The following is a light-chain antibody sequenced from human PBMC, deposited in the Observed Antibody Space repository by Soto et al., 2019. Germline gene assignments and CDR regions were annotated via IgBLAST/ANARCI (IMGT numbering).Light chain of an antibody. Sequence: DIVMSQSPDSLAVSLGERATINCKSSQSVLYSSNNRNFLAWYPQKPGQAPKLLIYWASTRESGVPDRFSGSGSGTDFTLTISSLQAEDVAVYYCQQYYSTPWAFGQGNKVEIK. V-gene: IGKV4-1*01. CDR2: WAS. CDR1: QSVLYSSNNRNF. CDR3: QQYYSTPWA. J-gene: IGKJ1*01.